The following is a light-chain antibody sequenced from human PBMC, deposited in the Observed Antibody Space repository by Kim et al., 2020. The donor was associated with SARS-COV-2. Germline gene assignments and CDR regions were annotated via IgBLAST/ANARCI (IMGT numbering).Light chain of an antibody. CDR2: DAS. CDR3: QQSYSMIT. V-gene: IGKV1-39*01. CDR1: QSINIY. Sequence: SASVRDRVTITCRASQSINIYLNWYQQKLGNAPKILIYDASSLQSGVPSRFSGSGSGTDFTLTISSLQPEDVATYYCQQSYSMITFGGGTKVDIK. J-gene: IGKJ4*01.